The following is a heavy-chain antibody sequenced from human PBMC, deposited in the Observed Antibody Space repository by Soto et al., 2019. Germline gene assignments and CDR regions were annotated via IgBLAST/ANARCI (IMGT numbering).Heavy chain of an antibody. D-gene: IGHD7-27*01. CDR3: AKDRGTGDYGVNAVDI. CDR1: GFTFSVFA. J-gene: IGHJ3*02. CDR2: ISGRGENT. V-gene: IGHV3-23*01. Sequence: EVQLLESGGGLVQPGGSLRLSCAASGFTFSVFAMSWVRQAPGKGLELVSTISGRGENTYYADSVKGRFTISRDNSKNTLNLQMNSLRGEDTAVNYCAKDRGTGDYGVNAVDIWGQGTMVTVAS.